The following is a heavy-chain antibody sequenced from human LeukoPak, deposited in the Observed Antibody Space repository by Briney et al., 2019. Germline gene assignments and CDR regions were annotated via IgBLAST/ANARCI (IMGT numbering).Heavy chain of an antibody. Sequence: GGSLRLSCAASGFTFSSYAMSWVRQAPGKGLEWVSAIRVGGETHYADSVKGRFTISRDSSENTLYLQMSGLRAEDTAVYYCAKGSRDAGYYFDYWGQGTLVIVSS. V-gene: IGHV3-23*01. CDR3: AKGSRDAGYYFDY. CDR1: GFTFSSYA. D-gene: IGHD2-2*01. CDR2: IRVGGET. J-gene: IGHJ4*02.